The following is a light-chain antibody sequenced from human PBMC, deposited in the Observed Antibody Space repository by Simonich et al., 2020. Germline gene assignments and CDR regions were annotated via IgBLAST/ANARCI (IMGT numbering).Light chain of an antibody. CDR3: QVWDSSSDHPV. V-gene: IGLV3-21*03. CDR1: NIGSKR. J-gene: IGLJ2*01. Sequence: SYVLTQPPSVSVAPGKTARITCGGNNIGSKRVHWYQQKPGQAPVLVVYDDSDRPSGIPESFSGSNSGNTATLTISRVEAGDEADYYCQVWDSSSDHPVFGGGTKLTVL. CDR2: DDS.